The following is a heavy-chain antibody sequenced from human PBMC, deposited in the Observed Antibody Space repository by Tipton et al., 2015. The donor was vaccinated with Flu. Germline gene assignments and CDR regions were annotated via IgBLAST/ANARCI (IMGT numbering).Heavy chain of an antibody. CDR1: GYSFANFW. D-gene: IGHD1-26*01. V-gene: IGHV5-51*01. CDR2: IFPGAPET. J-gene: IGHJ4*02. CDR3: ARLREGIVGTTRGYFDY. Sequence: QLVQSGAVLKKAGESLRISCEGSGYSFANFWVGWVGQMPGKGLEGMGAIFPGAPETRYSPSFQGQVTMSVDKSISTVYLQWSSLQASDTATYYCARLREGIVGTTRGYFDYWGQGSLVTVSS.